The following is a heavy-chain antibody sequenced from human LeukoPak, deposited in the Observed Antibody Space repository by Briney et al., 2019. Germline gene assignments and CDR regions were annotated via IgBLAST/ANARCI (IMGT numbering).Heavy chain of an antibody. V-gene: IGHV4-34*01. CDR2: INHSGST. CDR3: ARASIIAVAGTWWFDP. Sequence: SETLSLTCAVYGGSFSGYYWSWIRQPPGKGLEWIGEINHSGSTNYNPSLKSRVTISVDTSKNQFSLKLSSVTAADTAVYYCARASIIAVAGTWWFDPWGQGTLVTVSS. J-gene: IGHJ5*02. D-gene: IGHD6-19*01. CDR1: GGSFSGYY.